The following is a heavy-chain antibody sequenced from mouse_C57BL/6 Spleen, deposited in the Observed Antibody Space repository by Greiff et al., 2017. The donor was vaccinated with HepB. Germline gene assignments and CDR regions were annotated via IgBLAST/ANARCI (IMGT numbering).Heavy chain of an antibody. D-gene: IGHD2-3*01. Sequence: EVQLQQSGPELVKPGASVKISCKASGYTFTDYYMNWVKQSHGKSLEWIGDINPNNGGTSYNQKFKGKATLTVDKSSSTAYMELRSLTSEDSAVYYCARDDGGGIVLGAMDYWGQGTSVTVSS. CDR1: GYTFTDYY. CDR2: INPNNGGT. CDR3: ARDDGGGIVLGAMDY. V-gene: IGHV1-26*01. J-gene: IGHJ4*01.